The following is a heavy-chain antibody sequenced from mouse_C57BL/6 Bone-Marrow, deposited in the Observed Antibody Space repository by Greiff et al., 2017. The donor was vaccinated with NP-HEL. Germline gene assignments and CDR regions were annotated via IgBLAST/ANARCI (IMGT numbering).Heavy chain of an antibody. V-gene: IGHV1S56*01. D-gene: IGHD1-1*01. CDR3: GRSPAYGSRWYLDV. CDR2: IFPEDGRT. Sequence: QVQLKESGAELVKPGASVKLSCKASDYTFTTYDIHWVRQRPEQGLEWIGWIFPEDGRTEYSERFTGKATLTTDKSSNTAYMQLSRLTSEDSAVYFCGRSPAYGSRWYLDVWGAGTTVTVSS. CDR1: DYTFTTYD. J-gene: IGHJ1*01.